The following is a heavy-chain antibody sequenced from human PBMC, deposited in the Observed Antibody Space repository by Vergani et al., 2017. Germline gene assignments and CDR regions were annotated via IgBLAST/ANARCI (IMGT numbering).Heavy chain of an antibody. CDR2: IYHSGST. CDR3: ARLRDLWSGYYTGSDAFDI. V-gene: IGHV4-38-2*01. Sequence: QVQLQESGPGLVKPSETLSLTCAVSGYSISSGYYWGWIRLPPGKGLEWIGSIYHSGSTYYNPSLKSRVTISVDTSKNQFSLKLSSVTAADTAVYYCARLRDLWSGYYTGSDAFDIWGQGTMVTVSS. J-gene: IGHJ3*02. CDR1: GYSISSGYY. D-gene: IGHD3-3*01.